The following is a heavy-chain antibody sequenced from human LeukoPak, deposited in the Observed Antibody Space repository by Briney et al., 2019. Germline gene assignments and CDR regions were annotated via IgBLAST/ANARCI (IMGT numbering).Heavy chain of an antibody. CDR3: ARVSSSSSFSFLFDY. D-gene: IGHD6-6*01. CDR2: ISSSGSTI. CDR1: GFTFSSYE. J-gene: IGHJ4*02. V-gene: IGHV3-48*03. Sequence: GGSLRLSCAASGFTFSSYEMNWVRQAPGKGLEWVSYISSSGSTIYYADSVKGRFTISRDNANNSLYLQMNSLRAEDTAVYYCARVSSSSSFSFLFDYWGQGTLVTVSS.